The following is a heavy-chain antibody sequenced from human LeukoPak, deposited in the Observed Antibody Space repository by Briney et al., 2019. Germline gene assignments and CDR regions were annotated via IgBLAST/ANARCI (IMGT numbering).Heavy chain of an antibody. Sequence: GGSLRLSCAASGFTFSSYAMSWVRQAPGKGLEWVSAISGMGGSTYYADSVNGRFTVSRDSSKNTLYLKMNSLRAEDTAVYYCAKGDYYGSGSYDYWGQGTLVTVSS. J-gene: IGHJ4*02. CDR2: ISGMGGST. V-gene: IGHV3-23*01. D-gene: IGHD3-10*01. CDR3: AKGDYYGSGSYDY. CDR1: GFTFSSYA.